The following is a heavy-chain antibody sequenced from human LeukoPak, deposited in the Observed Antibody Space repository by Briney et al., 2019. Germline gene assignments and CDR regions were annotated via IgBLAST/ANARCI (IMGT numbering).Heavy chain of an antibody. CDR2: FDPEDGET. CDR1: GYTLTELS. D-gene: IGHD3-10*01. CDR3: AIAMVRGVMDPRDAFDI. Sequence: ASVKVSCKVSGYTLTELSMHWVRQAPGKGLAWMGGFDPEDGETIYAQKFQGRVTMTEDTSTDTAYMELSSLRSEDTAVYYCAIAMVRGVMDPRDAFDIWGQGTMVTVSS. V-gene: IGHV1-24*01. J-gene: IGHJ3*02.